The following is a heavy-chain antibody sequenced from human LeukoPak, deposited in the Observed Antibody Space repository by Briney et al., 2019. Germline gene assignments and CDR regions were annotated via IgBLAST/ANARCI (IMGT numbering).Heavy chain of an antibody. CDR3: AKVRKTQLWLPRDAFDI. D-gene: IGHD5-18*01. Sequence: GGSLRLSCAASGFTFSSYAMSWVRQAPGKGLEWVSAISGSGGSTYYADSVKGRFTISRDNSKNTLYLQMNSLRAEDTAVYYCAKVRKTQLWLPRDAFDIWGQGTMVTVSS. J-gene: IGHJ3*02. V-gene: IGHV3-23*01. CDR1: GFTFSSYA. CDR2: ISGSGGST.